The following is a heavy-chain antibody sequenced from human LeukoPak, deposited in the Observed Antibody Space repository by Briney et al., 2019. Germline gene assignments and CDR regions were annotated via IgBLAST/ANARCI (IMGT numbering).Heavy chain of an antibody. CDR1: GYIFAHNG. D-gene: IGHD6-13*01. Sequence: ASVKVSCKTSGYIFAHNGISWVRQAPGQGPEWMGWISAYNGDTNYAQNFQGRVTMTRDTSTSTVYMELRSLRSDDTAVYYCARGPNRVAAAGTNAFDIWGQGTMVTVSS. CDR3: ARGPNRVAAAGTNAFDI. J-gene: IGHJ3*02. V-gene: IGHV1-18*01. CDR2: ISAYNGDT.